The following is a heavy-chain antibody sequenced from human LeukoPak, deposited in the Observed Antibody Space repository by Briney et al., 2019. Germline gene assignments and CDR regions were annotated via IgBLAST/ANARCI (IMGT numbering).Heavy chain of an antibody. D-gene: IGHD2-15*01. CDR1: GFIFSSYS. CDR3: AADPGLLLDV. Sequence: GGSLRLSCAASGFIFSSYSMNWVRQAPGKGLEWVSSISSGSSYIYYADSVKGRFTISRDNAKNSLYLQMNSLRAEDTAVYYCAADPGLLLDVWGQGTTVTVSS. V-gene: IGHV3-21*01. J-gene: IGHJ6*02. CDR2: ISSGSSYI.